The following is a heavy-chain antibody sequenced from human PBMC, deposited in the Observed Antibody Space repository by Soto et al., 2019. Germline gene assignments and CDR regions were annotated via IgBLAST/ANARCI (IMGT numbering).Heavy chain of an antibody. V-gene: IGHV3-33*01. Sequence: GGSLRLSCAASGFTFSSYGMHWVRQAPGKGLEWVAVIWYDGSNKYYADSVKGRFTISRDNSKNTLYLQMNSLRAEDTAVYYCARGYQSYYYVSSGYYYGPAFDIWGQGTMVTVSS. CDR1: GFTFSSYG. CDR3: ARGYQSYYYVSSGYYYGPAFDI. J-gene: IGHJ3*02. D-gene: IGHD3-22*01. CDR2: IWYDGSNK.